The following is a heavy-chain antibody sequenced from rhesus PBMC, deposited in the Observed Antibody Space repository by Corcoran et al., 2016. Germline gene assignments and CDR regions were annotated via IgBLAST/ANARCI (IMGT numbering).Heavy chain of an antibody. CDR2: INSGGVSI. V-gene: IGHV3S5*01. CDR3: AKDPTIFGLVRFKGFDV. D-gene: IGHD3-3*01. Sequence: EVQLVETGGGLVQPGGSLKLSCAASGFTFSSYGMSWVRQATGKGLGWVSAINSGGVSIYYSDSVKGRFTITRDNSKNTLSLQMNSLRAEDTAVYYCAKDPTIFGLVRFKGFDVWGPGVLVTVSS. CDR1: GFTFSSYG. J-gene: IGHJ5-1*01.